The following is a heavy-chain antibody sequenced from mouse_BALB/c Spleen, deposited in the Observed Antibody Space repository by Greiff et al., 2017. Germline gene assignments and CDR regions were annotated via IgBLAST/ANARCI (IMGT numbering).Heavy chain of an antibody. J-gene: IGHJ3*01. V-gene: IGHV5-6-4*01. CDR2: ISSGGSYT. CDR1: GFTFSSYT. CDR3: AREGSTMITSFAY. Sequence: EVQLVESGGGLVKPGGSLKLSCAASGFTFSSYTMSWVRQTPEKRLEWVATISSGGSYTYYPDSVKGRFTISRDNAKNTLYLQMSSLKSEDTAMYYCAREGSTMITSFAYWGQGTLVTVSA. D-gene: IGHD2-4*01.